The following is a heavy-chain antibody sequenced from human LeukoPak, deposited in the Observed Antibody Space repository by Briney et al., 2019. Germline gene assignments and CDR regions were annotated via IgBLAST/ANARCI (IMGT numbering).Heavy chain of an antibody. V-gene: IGHV3-33*08. CDR1: GFTFSSYG. Sequence: GGSLRLSCAASGFTFSSYGMHWVRQAPGKGLEWVAVIWYDGSNKYYADSVKGRFTISRDNSKNTLYLQMNSLGAEDTAVYYCARDVHDFWSGHRTNWFDPWGQGTLVTVSS. D-gene: IGHD3-3*01. CDR2: IWYDGSNK. CDR3: ARDVHDFWSGHRTNWFDP. J-gene: IGHJ5*02.